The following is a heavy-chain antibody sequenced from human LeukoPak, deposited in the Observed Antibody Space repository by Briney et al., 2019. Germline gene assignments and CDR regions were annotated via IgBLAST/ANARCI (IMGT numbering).Heavy chain of an antibody. Sequence: SETLSLTCSVSGGSINSNAHYWGWIRQPPGKGLEWIGSIYYSGSTYFNPSLKSRVTISVDTSKNQLSLKLSSVTAADTAVYYCASHYGSGRGWFDPWGQGTLVTVSS. CDR1: GGSINSNAHY. V-gene: IGHV4-39*07. J-gene: IGHJ5*02. D-gene: IGHD3-10*01. CDR2: IYYSGST. CDR3: ASHYGSGRGWFDP.